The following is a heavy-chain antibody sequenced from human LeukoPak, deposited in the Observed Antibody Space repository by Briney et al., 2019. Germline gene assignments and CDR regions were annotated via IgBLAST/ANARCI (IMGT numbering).Heavy chain of an antibody. Sequence: ASVKVSCKASGYTFTDYYMHWVRQAPGQGLEWMGWINPNSGDTHYAQKFQGRVTMTRDTSISTAYMELRSLRSDDTAVYYCARVLEYSSSSPADYWGQGTLVTVSS. V-gene: IGHV1-2*02. CDR2: INPNSGDT. CDR1: GYTFTDYY. CDR3: ARVLEYSSSSPADY. D-gene: IGHD6-6*01. J-gene: IGHJ4*02.